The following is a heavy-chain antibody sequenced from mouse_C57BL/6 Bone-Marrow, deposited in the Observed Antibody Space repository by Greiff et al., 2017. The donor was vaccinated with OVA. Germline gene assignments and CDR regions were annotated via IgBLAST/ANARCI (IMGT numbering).Heavy chain of an antibody. CDR3: ASLNYYGSYAMDY. J-gene: IGHJ4*01. D-gene: IGHD1-1*01. CDR2: IWSGGST. CDR1: GFSLTSYG. V-gene: IGHV2-2*01. Sequence: VKVVESGPGLVQPSQSLSITCTVSGFSLTSYGVHWVRQSPGKGLEWLGVIWSGGSTDYNAAFISRLSISKDNSKSKVFFKLNSLQADETAIYYCASLNYYGSYAMDYWGQGTSVTVSS.